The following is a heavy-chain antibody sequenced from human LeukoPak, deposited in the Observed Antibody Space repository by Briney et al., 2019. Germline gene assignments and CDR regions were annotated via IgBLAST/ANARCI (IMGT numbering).Heavy chain of an antibody. Sequence: GGSLRLSCAASGFAFSSYATSWVRQAPGTGLEWVSSISGSGTSTYYADSVKGRFTISRDNSKNTLYLQMNSLRAEDTAVYYCAEGDVVAATSSFFDLWGRGTLVTVSS. CDR3: AEGDVVAATSSFFDL. CDR1: GFAFSSYA. J-gene: IGHJ2*01. CDR2: ISGSGTST. D-gene: IGHD1-26*01. V-gene: IGHV3-23*01.